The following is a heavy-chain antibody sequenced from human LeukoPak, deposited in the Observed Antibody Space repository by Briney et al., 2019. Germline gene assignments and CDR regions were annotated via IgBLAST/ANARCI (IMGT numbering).Heavy chain of an antibody. Sequence: PSETLSLTCSVYGGSFSDYFGSWIRQSPGKGLEWIGEIDHGGNTNYNPSLMSRVIVSMEKSKKQFSLVMRSVAAADTAVYYCARFSRITWGDWGDAFDIWGQGTTVIVSS. CDR1: GGSFSDYF. CDR2: IDHGGNT. V-gene: IGHV4-34*01. J-gene: IGHJ3*02. D-gene: IGHD2-21*02. CDR3: ARFSRITWGDWGDAFDI.